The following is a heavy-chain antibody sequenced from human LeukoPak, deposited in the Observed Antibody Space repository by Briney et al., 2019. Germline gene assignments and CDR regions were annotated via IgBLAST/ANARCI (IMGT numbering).Heavy chain of an antibody. V-gene: IGHV3-21*01. CDR2: ISSSSSYI. CDR3: ARDLIYGGYSGYYGMDV. D-gene: IGHD4-23*01. CDR1: GFTFSSYS. Sequence: PGGSLRLSCAASGFTFSSYSMNWVRQAPGKGLEWVSSISSSSSYIYYADSVKGRFTISRDNAKNSLYLQMNSLRAEDTAVYYCARDLIYGGYSGYYGMDVWGQGTTVTVSS. J-gene: IGHJ6*02.